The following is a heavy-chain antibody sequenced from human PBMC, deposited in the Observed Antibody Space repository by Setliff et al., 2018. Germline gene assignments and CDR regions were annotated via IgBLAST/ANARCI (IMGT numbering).Heavy chain of an antibody. V-gene: IGHV1-18*01. CDR1: GYTFSESI. CDR3: LRLVRYCSRTTCQRTLGDEV. CDR2: IGVYTGRT. D-gene: IGHD2-8*01. Sequence: ASVKVSCKASGYTFSESIVSWVRQAPGQGLELMGWIGVYTGRTSSAQKFQDRLTMMTEKSTNMAYMELRGLTSNDTAVYYCLRLVRYCSRTTCQRTLGDEVWGQGTLVTVSS. J-gene: IGHJ4*02.